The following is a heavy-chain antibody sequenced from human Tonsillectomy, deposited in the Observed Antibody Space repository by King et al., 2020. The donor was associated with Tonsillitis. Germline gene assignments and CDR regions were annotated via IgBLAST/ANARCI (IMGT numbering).Heavy chain of an antibody. CDR2: IYWDDDK. D-gene: IGHD6-13*01. CDR3: AQTGYSSTCDVFGDWFDP. CDR1: GFSLSTDGVG. Sequence: QVTLKESGPTLVKPTQTLTLTCTVSGFSLSTDGVGVGWIRQPPGKALEWLALIYWDDDKHYSPSLKSRLTITKDASKNQVVLTMTNMDPVDTATYYCAQTGYSSTCDVFGDWFDPWGQGTLVTVSS. J-gene: IGHJ5*02. V-gene: IGHV2-5*02.